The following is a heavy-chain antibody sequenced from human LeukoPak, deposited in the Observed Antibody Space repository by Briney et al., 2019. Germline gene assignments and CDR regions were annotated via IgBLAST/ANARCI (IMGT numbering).Heavy chain of an antibody. Sequence: ASVKVSCKASGYTFTSCAMNWVRQAPGQGLEWMGWISAYNGNTNYAQKLQGRVTMTTDTSTSTAYMELRSLRSDDTAVYYCARSLDSSGYRAYYYYYMDVWGKGTTVTVSS. CDR1: GYTFTSCA. CDR2: ISAYNGNT. J-gene: IGHJ6*03. CDR3: ARSLDSSGYRAYYYYYMDV. D-gene: IGHD3-22*01. V-gene: IGHV1-18*01.